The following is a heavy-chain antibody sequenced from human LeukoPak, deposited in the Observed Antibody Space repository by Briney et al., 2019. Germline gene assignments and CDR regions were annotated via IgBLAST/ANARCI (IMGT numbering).Heavy chain of an antibody. D-gene: IGHD7-27*01. CDR2: INGRGGST. Sequence: GGSLRLSCAASGFTFSNYAMSWVRQAPGKGLEWVSSINGRGGSTYYADSVKGRFTISRDNSKNTLYLQMNSLRAEDTAIYYCARDLAWGAFDYWGQGTLVTVSS. V-gene: IGHV3-23*01. CDR1: GFTFSNYA. J-gene: IGHJ4*02. CDR3: ARDLAWGAFDY.